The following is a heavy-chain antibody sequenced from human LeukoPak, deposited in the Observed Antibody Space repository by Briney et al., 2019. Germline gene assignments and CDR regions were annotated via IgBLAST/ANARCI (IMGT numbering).Heavy chain of an antibody. CDR3: ARVQVVRGVTDAFDI. V-gene: IGHV4-59*01. CDR1: GSMYNYY. J-gene: IGHJ3*02. D-gene: IGHD3-10*01. Sequence: SETLSLTCTVSGSMYNYYWSWIRQPPGKGLEWIGYIHYNGNTNYSPSLKSRVTMSLDTSKNQVSLNLNSVTAADTAVYYCARVQVVRGVTDAFDIWGQGTMVTVSS. CDR2: IHYNGNT.